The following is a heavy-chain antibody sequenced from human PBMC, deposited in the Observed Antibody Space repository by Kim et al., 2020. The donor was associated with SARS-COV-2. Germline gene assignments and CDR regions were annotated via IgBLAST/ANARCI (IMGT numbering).Heavy chain of an antibody. CDR1: GFTFSSYA. CDR3: AREDCSGGSCYSNWFDP. D-gene: IGHD2-15*01. J-gene: IGHJ5*02. Sequence: GGSLRLSCAASGFTFSSYAMHWVRQAPGKGLEWVAVISYDGSNKYYADSVKGRFTISRDNSKNTLYLQMNSLRAEDTAVYYCAREDCSGGSCYSNWFDPWGQGTLVTVSS. CDR2: ISYDGSNK. V-gene: IGHV3-30*04.